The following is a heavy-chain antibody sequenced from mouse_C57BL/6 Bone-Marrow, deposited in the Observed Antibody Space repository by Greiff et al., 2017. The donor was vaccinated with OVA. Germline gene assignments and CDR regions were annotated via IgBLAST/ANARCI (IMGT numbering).Heavy chain of an antibody. Sequence: VQLQQPGAELVKPGASVKLSCKASGYTFTSYWMHWVKQRPGRGLEWIGRIDPNSGGTKYNEKFKSKATLTVDKPSSTAYMQLSSLTSEDSAVYYCARYITTVVATRAMDYWGQGTSVTVSS. CDR1: GYTFTSYW. J-gene: IGHJ4*01. V-gene: IGHV1-72*01. CDR2: IDPNSGGT. CDR3: ARYITTVVATRAMDY. D-gene: IGHD1-1*01.